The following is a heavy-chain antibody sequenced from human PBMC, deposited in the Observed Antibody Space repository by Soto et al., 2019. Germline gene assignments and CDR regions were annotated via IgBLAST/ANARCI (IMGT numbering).Heavy chain of an antibody. CDR3: ARVSSSWSGVDD. V-gene: IGHV4-34*01. D-gene: IGHD6-13*01. CDR2: INHSGST. J-gene: IGHJ4*02. Sequence: SETLSLTCAVYGGSFSGYYWSWIRQPPGKGLEWIGEINHSGSTNYNPSLKSRVTISVDTSKNQFSLKLSSVTAADTAVYYCARVSSSWSGVDDWGQGTLVTVSS. CDR1: GGSFSGYY.